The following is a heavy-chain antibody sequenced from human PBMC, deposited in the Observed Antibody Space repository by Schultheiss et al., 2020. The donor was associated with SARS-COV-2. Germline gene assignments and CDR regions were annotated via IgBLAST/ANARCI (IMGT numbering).Heavy chain of an antibody. CDR3: ARASGSFNYYYMDV. CDR2: IWYDGSNK. V-gene: IGHV3-33*08. CDR1: GFTFSSYG. Sequence: GGSLRLSCAASGFTFSSYGMHWVRQAPGKGLEWVAVIWYDGSNKYYADSVKGRFTISRDNAKNSLYLQMNSLRAEDTAVYYCARASGSFNYYYMDVWGKGTTVTVAS. D-gene: IGHD1-26*01. J-gene: IGHJ6*03.